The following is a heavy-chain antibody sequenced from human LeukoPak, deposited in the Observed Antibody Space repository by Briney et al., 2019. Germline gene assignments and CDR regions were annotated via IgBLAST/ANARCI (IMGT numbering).Heavy chain of an antibody. Sequence: GGSLRLSCAASEFTFSSYAMSWVRQAPGKGLEWVSSISDSGSGTYYADSVKGRFTISRDNSKNTLYLQMNSLRAEDTAVYYCARDELENYYFDYWGQGTLVTVSS. CDR1: EFTFSSYA. CDR3: ARDELENYYFDY. CDR2: ISDSGSGT. D-gene: IGHD1-1*01. J-gene: IGHJ4*02. V-gene: IGHV3-23*01.